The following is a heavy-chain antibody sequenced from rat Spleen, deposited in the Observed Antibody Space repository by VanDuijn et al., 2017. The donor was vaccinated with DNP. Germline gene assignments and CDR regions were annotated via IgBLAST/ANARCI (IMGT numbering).Heavy chain of an antibody. CDR1: GFTFSDYY. CDR3: TSSSYSFAY. V-gene: IGHV5-20*01. D-gene: IGHD1-2*01. Sequence: EVQLMESGGGLVQPGRSLKLSCAASGFTFSDYYMAWVRQAPTEGLECVAYISYHGGSTYYGDSVKGRFTISRDNAKSTLYLQMDSLRSEDTATYYCTSSSYSFAYWGQGTLVTVSS. J-gene: IGHJ3*01. CDR2: ISYHGGST.